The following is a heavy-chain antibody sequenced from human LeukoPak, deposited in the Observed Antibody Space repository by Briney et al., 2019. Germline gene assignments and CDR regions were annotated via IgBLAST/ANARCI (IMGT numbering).Heavy chain of an antibody. CDR3: LTILEATIDAFDI. CDR2: INDDGSDT. V-gene: IGHV3-74*01. Sequence: PGGSLRLSCAASGFTFKLYWMHWVRQVPGKRPVWVSRINDDGSDTIYADSVRGRFTISRDNAKNTLYLQMNSLRAEDTAVYYCLTILEATIDAFDIWGQGTMVTVSS. D-gene: IGHD1-26*01. CDR1: GFTFKLYW. J-gene: IGHJ3*02.